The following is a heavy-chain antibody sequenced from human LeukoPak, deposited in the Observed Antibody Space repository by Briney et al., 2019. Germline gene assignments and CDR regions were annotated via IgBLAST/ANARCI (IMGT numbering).Heavy chain of an antibody. CDR3: ARDQRYCSSSSCPWEPFDY. CDR2: IMQDGSEK. J-gene: IGHJ4*02. V-gene: IGHV3-7*05. D-gene: IGHD2-2*01. Sequence: GGSLRLSCAASGFTFSSYWMSWVRQAPGKGPEWVANIMQDGSEKYYVDSVKGRFTISRDNAKNSLYLQMNSLRAEDTAVYYCARDQRYCSSSSCPWEPFDYWGQGTLVTVSS. CDR1: GFTFSSYW.